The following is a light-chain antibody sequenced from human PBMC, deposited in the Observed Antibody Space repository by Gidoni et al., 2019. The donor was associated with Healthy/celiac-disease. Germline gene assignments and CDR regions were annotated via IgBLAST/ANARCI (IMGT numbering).Light chain of an antibody. CDR1: QSISSY. CDR2: DAS. V-gene: IGKV1-39*01. CDR3: QQSYSTPRT. Sequence: DIQITQSPSSLSASVADRVTITCRTSQSISSYLTWYQQKPGKAPKLLIYDASSLQSGVPARFSGSGSGTDFTLTISSLQAEDVATYYCQQSYSTPRTFGGGTKVEIK. J-gene: IGKJ4*02.